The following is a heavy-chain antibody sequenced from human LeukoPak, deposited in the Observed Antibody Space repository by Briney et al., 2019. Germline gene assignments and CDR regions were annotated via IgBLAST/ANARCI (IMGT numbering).Heavy chain of an antibody. CDR3: ARFAFYGSGRQYYGMDV. D-gene: IGHD3-10*01. V-gene: IGHV1-8*03. CDR1: GYTFTSYD. Sequence: ASVKVSCKASGYTFTSYDINWVRQATGQGLEWMGWMNPNSGNTGYAQKFQGRVTITRNTSISTAYMELSSLRSEDTAVYYCARFAFYGSGRQYYGMDVWGQGTTVPVSS. CDR2: MNPNSGNT. J-gene: IGHJ6*02.